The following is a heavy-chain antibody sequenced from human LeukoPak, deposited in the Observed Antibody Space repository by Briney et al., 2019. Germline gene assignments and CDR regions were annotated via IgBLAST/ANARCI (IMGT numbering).Heavy chain of an antibody. J-gene: IGHJ3*02. V-gene: IGHV1-69*05. CDR1: GGTFSSFA. Sequence: GASVKVSCKASGGTFSSFAISWVRQAPGQGLEWTGGIIPMFGTANYAQKFQGRVTITTDESTSTAYMELSSLRPEDTVVYYCARATELELLTAPPDIWGQGTMVTVSS. CDR2: IIPMFGTA. CDR3: ARATELELLTAPPDI. D-gene: IGHD1-7*01.